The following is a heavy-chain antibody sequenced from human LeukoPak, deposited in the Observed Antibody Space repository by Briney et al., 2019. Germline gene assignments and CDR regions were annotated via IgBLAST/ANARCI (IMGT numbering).Heavy chain of an antibody. CDR1: GGSISSYY. D-gene: IGHD6-13*01. CDR3: ARTKQQLALDY. CDR2: IYYSGST. V-gene: IGHV4-59*01. Sequence: SETLSLTCTVSGGSISSYYWSWIRQPPWKGLEWIGYIYYSGSTNYNPSLKSRVTISVDTSKNQFSLKLSSVTAADTAVYYCARTKQQLALDYWGQGTLVTVSS. J-gene: IGHJ4*02.